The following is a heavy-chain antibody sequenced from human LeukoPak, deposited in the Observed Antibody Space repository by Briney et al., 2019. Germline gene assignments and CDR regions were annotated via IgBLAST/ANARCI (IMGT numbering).Heavy chain of an antibody. CDR2: ISAYNGNT. CDR3: ARGPYDYVWGSYPKNDY. Sequence: ASVKVSCKAPGYTFTSYGISWVRQAPGQGLEWMGWISAYNGNTNYAQKLQGRVTMTTDTSTSTAYMELRSLRSDDTAVYYCARGPYDYVWGSYPKNDYWGQGTLVTVSS. V-gene: IGHV1-18*01. CDR1: GYTFTSYG. D-gene: IGHD3-16*02. J-gene: IGHJ4*02.